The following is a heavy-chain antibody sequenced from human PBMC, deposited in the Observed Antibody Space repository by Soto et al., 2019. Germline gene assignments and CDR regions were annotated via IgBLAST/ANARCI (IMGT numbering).Heavy chain of an antibody. J-gene: IGHJ5*02. CDR2: IIPIFGTA. Sequence: SVKVSCKASGGTFSSYAISWVRQAPGQGLEWMGGIIPIFGTANYAQKFQGRVTITADESTSTAYMELSSLRSEDTAVYYCARTIVVVSAGWFDPWGQGTLVTVSS. V-gene: IGHV1-69*13. D-gene: IGHD2-21*02. CDR3: ARTIVVVSAGWFDP. CDR1: GGTFSSYA.